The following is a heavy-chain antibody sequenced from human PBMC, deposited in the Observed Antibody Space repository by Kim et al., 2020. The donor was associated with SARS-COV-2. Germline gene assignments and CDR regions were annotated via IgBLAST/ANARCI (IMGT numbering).Heavy chain of an antibody. CDR1: GFTFSSYS. J-gene: IGHJ3*02. CDR3: ARGAYCGGDCYTPDAFDI. Sequence: GGSLRLSCAASGFTFSSYSMNWVRQAPGKGLEWVSSISSSSSYIYYADSVKGRFTISRDNAKNSLYLQMNSLRAEDTAVYYCARGAYCGGDCYTPDAFDIWGQGTMVTVSS. V-gene: IGHV3-21*01. D-gene: IGHD2-21*02. CDR2: ISSSSSYI.